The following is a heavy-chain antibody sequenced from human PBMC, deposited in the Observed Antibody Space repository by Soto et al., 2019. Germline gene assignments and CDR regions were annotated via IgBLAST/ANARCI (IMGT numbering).Heavy chain of an antibody. CDR1: GFTFSSYG. V-gene: IGHV3-33*01. CDR2: IWYDGSNK. D-gene: IGHD6-6*01. J-gene: IGHJ4*02. CDR3: ARDIGAYSSSSALDY. Sequence: PGGSLRLSCAASGFTFSSYGMHWVRQAPGKGLEWVAVIWYDGSNKYYADSVKGRFTISRDNSKNTLYLQMNSLRAEDTAVYYCARDIGAYSSSSALDYWGQGTLVTVSS.